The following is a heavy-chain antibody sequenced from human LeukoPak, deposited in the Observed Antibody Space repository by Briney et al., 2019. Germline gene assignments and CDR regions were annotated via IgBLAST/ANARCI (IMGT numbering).Heavy chain of an antibody. CDR3: ARTASCGTNCYSYFDY. CDR1: GYTFTGYY. V-gene: IGHV1-2*02. D-gene: IGHD2-21*01. Sequence: ASVKVSCKVSGYTFTGYYIHWVRQAPGQGLELMGWINPNSGGTYYAQTFQARVTMTRDTSISTAYMELSRLRSDDTALYYCARTASCGTNCYSYFDYWGQGTLVTVSS. CDR2: INPNSGGT. J-gene: IGHJ4*02.